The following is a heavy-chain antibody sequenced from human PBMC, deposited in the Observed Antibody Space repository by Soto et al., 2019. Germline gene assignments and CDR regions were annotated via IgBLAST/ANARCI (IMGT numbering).Heavy chain of an antibody. J-gene: IGHJ4*02. D-gene: IGHD3-22*01. CDR1: DGSISSYY. CDR2: IYYSGST. Sequence: KTSETLSLTFTVSDGSISSYYWSWTRQPPGKGLEWIGYIYYSGSTNYTHSLKSRVTISVDTSKNQFTLKLSAVTGVDTAVSYCARSPARGGTYYDSSGTFDYWGQGTLGT. CDR3: ARSPARGGTYYDSSGTFDY. V-gene: IGHV4-59*01.